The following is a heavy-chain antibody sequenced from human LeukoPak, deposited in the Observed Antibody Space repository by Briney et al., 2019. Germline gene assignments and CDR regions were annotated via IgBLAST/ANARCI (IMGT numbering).Heavy chain of an antibody. J-gene: IGHJ4*02. CDR3: ARGAYYGSVDY. D-gene: IGHD3-10*01. CDR1: KFTFSSYP. Sequence: GGSLRLSCAASKFTFSSYPMHWVRQAPGKGLEWVAVIANDGRDKHCADSVKGRFTISRDNSKNTLYLQINSLRAEDTAVYYCARGAYYGSVDYWGQGTLVTASS. CDR2: IANDGRDK. V-gene: IGHV3-30-3*01.